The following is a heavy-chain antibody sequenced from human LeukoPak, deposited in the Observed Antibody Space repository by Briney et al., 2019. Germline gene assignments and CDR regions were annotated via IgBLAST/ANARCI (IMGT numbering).Heavy chain of an antibody. CDR3: ARSRSSSWSFDAFDL. J-gene: IGHJ3*01. D-gene: IGHD6-13*01. CDR2: INWNGGST. CDR1: GFTFDDYG. V-gene: IGHV3-20*04. Sequence: GGSLRLSCAASGFTFDDYGMSWVRQAPGKGLEWVSGINWNGGSTVYADSVKGRFTIYRDKAKNSLYLKMNSLRAEDTALYYCARSRSSSWSFDAFDLWGQGTMVTVSS.